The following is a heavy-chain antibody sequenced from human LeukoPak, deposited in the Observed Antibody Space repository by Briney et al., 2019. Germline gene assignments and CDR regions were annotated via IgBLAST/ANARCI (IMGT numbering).Heavy chain of an antibody. CDR1: GFTFSSYA. V-gene: IGHV3-23*01. CDR3: ARGCSSTSCYGFDY. J-gene: IGHJ4*02. D-gene: IGHD2-2*01. Sequence: GGSLRLSCAASGFTFSSYAMSWVRQAPGKGLEWVSAISGSGGSTYYADSVKGRFTVSRDNSKNTLYLQMNSLRAEDTAVYYCARGCSSTSCYGFDYWGRGTLVTVSS. CDR2: ISGSGGST.